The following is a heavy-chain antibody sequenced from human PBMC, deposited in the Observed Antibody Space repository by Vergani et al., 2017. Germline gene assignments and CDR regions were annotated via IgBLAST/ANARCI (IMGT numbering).Heavy chain of an antibody. Sequence: QVQLQESGPGLVKPSETLSLTCTVSGYSISSGYYWGWIRQPPGKGLEWIGSIYHSGSTYYNPSLKSRVTISVDTSKNQFSLKLSSVTAADTAVYYCAREPPLTGFFDYWGQGTLVTVSS. CDR3: AREPPLTGFFDY. V-gene: IGHV4-38-2*02. CDR2: IYHSGST. D-gene: IGHD3-9*01. J-gene: IGHJ4*02. CDR1: GYSISSGYY.